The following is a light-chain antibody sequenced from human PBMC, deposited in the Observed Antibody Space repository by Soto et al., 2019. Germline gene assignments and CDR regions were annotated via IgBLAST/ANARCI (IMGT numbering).Light chain of an antibody. CDR3: QQSYSTPYT. Sequence: DIQMTQSPSSLSASVGDRVTITCRASQSISSSLTWYQQKPGKAPKLLIYRTSTLHSGVPSRFSGSGSGTDFTLTISSLQPEDFATYYCQQSYSTPYTFGQGTKLEIK. J-gene: IGKJ2*01. CDR1: QSISSS. V-gene: IGKV1-39*01. CDR2: RTS.